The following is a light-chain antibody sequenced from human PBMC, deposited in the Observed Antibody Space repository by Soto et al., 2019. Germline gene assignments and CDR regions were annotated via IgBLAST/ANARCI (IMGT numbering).Light chain of an antibody. Sequence: EMVMTQSPATLSVSPGERATLSCRASQNLSRNLAWYQQQPGQAPRLLIYGASTRATGIPASFSGSGSGTDFTLTISSLQSEDFAVYYCQQYDNWPHTFGQGTKLESK. CDR3: QQYDNWPHT. CDR1: QNLSRN. J-gene: IGKJ2*01. CDR2: GAS. V-gene: IGKV3-15*01.